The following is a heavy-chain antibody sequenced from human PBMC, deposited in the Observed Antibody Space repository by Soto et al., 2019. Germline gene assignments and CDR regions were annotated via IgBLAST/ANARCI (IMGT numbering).Heavy chain of an antibody. Sequence: GGSLRLSCAASGFTFSSYAMSWVRQAPGKGLEWVSAISGSGGSTYYADSVKGRFTISRDNSRNTLYLQMNSLRAEDTAVYYCAKVDFGPILTGRQPDYWGQGTLVTVSS. J-gene: IGHJ4*02. V-gene: IGHV3-23*01. CDR1: GFTFSSYA. CDR2: ISGSGGST. CDR3: AKVDFGPILTGRQPDY. D-gene: IGHD3-9*01.